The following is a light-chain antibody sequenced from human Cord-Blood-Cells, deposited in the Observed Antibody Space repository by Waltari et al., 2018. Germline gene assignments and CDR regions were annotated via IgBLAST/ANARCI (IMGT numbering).Light chain of an antibody. J-gene: IGLJ3*02. Sequence: HSGLPQPASVSGSPGQSITLSCPVTSSYVGGVTYVSSYQQHPGKAPKLMIYDVSKRPSGVSNRFSGSKSGNTASLTISGLQAEDEADYYCSSYTSSSTWVFGGGTKLTVL. CDR2: DVS. CDR3: SSYTSSSTWV. V-gene: IGLV2-14*01. CDR1: SSYVGGVTY.